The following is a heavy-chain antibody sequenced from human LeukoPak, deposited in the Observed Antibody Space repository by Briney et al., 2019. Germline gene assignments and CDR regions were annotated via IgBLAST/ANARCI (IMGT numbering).Heavy chain of an antibody. V-gene: IGHV1-69*13. J-gene: IGHJ4*02. CDR3: ARAERWLQLWNY. CDR1: GGTFSTYA. D-gene: IGHD5-24*01. Sequence: GASVKVSCKASGGTFSTYAINWVRQAPGQGLEWVGGIIPIFGTPNYTQRFQGRVTITADESTSTAYMELSSLRSEDTAVYYCARAERWLQLWNYWGQGTLVTVSS. CDR2: IIPIFGTP.